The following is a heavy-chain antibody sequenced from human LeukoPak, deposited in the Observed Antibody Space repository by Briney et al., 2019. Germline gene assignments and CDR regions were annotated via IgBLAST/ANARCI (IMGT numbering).Heavy chain of an antibody. CDR2: IYTSGST. V-gene: IGHV4-4*09. Sequence: SETLSLTCTVSGGSISSYYWSWIRQPPGKGREGIGYIYTSGSTNYNPSLKSRVTISVDTSKNQFSLKLSSVTAADTAVYYCARLQRSSGYPNWIYYYYYMDVWGKGTTVTVSS. CDR1: GGSISSYY. CDR3: ARLQRSSGYPNWIYYYYYMDV. J-gene: IGHJ6*03. D-gene: IGHD3-22*01.